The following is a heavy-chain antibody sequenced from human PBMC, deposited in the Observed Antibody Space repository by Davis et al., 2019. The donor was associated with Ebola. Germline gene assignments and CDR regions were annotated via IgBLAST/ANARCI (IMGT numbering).Heavy chain of an antibody. V-gene: IGHV4-59*01. CDR2: VYYSGST. J-gene: IGHJ1*01. CDR3: ARALRYTEYFQH. CDR1: GGSISSYY. D-gene: IGHD2-2*02. Sequence: SETLSLTCSVSGGSISSYYWSWIRQPPGKGLEWIGYVYYSGSTNYNPSLKSRVTISVDTSKNQFSLKLSSVTAADTAVYYCARALRYTEYFQHWGQGTLVTVSS.